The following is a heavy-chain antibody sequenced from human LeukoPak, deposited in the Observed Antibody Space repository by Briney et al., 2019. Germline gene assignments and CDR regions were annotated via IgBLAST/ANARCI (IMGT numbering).Heavy chain of an antibody. Sequence: ASVKVSCKTSGYTFTAYYMHWVRQAPGQGLEWMGWINPNNGGTTYSRRFQGRVTMTRDTSTCTAYLDLSRLSSDDTAVYYCARRLGETSVYNYGLSLDPWGQGTLLTVSS. D-gene: IGHD3-10*01. CDR1: GYTFTAYY. J-gene: IGHJ5*02. V-gene: IGHV1-2*02. CDR2: INPNNGGT. CDR3: ARRLGETSVYNYGLSLDP.